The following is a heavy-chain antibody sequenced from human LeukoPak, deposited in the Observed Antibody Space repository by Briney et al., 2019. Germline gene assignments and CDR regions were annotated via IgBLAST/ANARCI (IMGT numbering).Heavy chain of an antibody. CDR3: ARRYYGSGSYYNWFDP. V-gene: IGHV5-10-1*01. Sequence: HGESLKISCKGSGYSFTSYWISWVRQMPRKGLEWMGRIDPSDSYTNYSPSFQGHVTISADKSISTAYLQWSSLKASDTAMYYCARRYYGSGSYYNWFDPWGQGTLVTVSS. J-gene: IGHJ5*02. D-gene: IGHD3-10*01. CDR2: IDPSDSYT. CDR1: GYSFTSYW.